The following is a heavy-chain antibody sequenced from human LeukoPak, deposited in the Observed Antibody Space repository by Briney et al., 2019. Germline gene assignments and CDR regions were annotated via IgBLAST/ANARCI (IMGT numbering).Heavy chain of an antibody. D-gene: IGHD3-22*01. V-gene: IGHV4-59*11. CDR3: AREPRWYYYDSASYYFDY. J-gene: IGHJ4*02. CDR2: IYYSGST. CDR1: AGSISGHS. Sequence: PSETLSLTCTVSAGSISGHSWNWIRQPPGKGLEWIGDIYYSGSTRYNPSLESRVTISLDTSKDQFSLSLTSVTAADTAVYYCAREPRWYYYDSASYYFDYWGQGTLVTVSS.